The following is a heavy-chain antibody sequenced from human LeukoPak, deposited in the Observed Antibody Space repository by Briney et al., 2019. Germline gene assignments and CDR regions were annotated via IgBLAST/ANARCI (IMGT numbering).Heavy chain of an antibody. CDR2: ISGSSSYI. CDR1: GFTFSTYN. D-gene: IGHD1-26*01. CDR3: ARFTRRGSYYVY. V-gene: IGHV3-21*01. Sequence: GGSLRLSCAASGFTFSTYNMNWVRQAPGKGLEWVSSISGSSSYIYYADSVKGRFSISRDNAKNSLYLQMNSLRAEDTAVYYCARFTRRGSYYVYWGQGTLVTVSS. J-gene: IGHJ4*02.